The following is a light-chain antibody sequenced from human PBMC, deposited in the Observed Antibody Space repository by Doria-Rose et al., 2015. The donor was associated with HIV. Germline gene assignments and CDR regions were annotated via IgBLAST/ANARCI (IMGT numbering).Light chain of an antibody. V-gene: IGKV1-39*01. Sequence: VTITCRASQTVSTYLNWFQQEPGKAPKLLIYAASRLQSGVPSRFSGSGSGTGFTLTISGLQPGDFATYYCQQTYSSPPWTFGQGTKVEMK. J-gene: IGKJ1*01. CDR1: QTVSTY. CDR2: AAS. CDR3: QQTYSSPPWT.